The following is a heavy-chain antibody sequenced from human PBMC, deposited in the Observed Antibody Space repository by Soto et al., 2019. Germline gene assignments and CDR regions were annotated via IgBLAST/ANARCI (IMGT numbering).Heavy chain of an antibody. CDR1: GFDFSVNC. J-gene: IGHJ4*02. V-gene: IGHV3-11*06. CDR3: ARWPSYGSGSYFDY. CDR2: MCIHSDDT. D-gene: IGHD3-10*01. Sequence: GGSLRLSCAASGFDFSVNCMSWIRQAPGKGLEWVAHMCIHSDDTKYADSVRGRFTISRDNAKNSLYLQMNSLRDEDTAVYYCARWPSYGSGSYFDYWGQGTLVTVSS.